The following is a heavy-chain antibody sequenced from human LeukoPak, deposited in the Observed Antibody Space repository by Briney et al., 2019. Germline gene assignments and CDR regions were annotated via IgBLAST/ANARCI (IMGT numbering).Heavy chain of an antibody. D-gene: IGHD1-14*01. V-gene: IGHV1-2*04. CDR1: GYTFTGYY. CDR2: INPNSGGT. Sequence: ASVKVSCKASGYTFTGYYMHWVRQAPGRGLEWMGWINPNSGGTNYAQQFQGWVTMTRDTSISTAYLELSRLRSDDTAVYYCATGYPLTGHYYGMDVWGKGTTVTVSS. CDR3: ATGYPLTGHYYGMDV. J-gene: IGHJ6*04.